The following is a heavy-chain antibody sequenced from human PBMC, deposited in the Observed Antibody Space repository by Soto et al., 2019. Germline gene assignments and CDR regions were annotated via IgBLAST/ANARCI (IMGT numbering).Heavy chain of an antibody. D-gene: IGHD3-22*01. J-gene: IGHJ3*02. V-gene: IGHV4-39*01. CDR2: IYYSGST. CDR1: GGSISSSSYY. Sequence: QLQLQESGPGLVKPSETLSLTCTVSGGSISSSSYYWGWIRQPPGKGLEWIGSIYYSGSTYYNPSLKSRVTISVDTSKNQFSLKPSSVTAADTAVYYCARQSGYYDSSGYYYVVSAFDIWGQGTMVTVSS. CDR3: ARQSGYYDSSGYYYVVSAFDI.